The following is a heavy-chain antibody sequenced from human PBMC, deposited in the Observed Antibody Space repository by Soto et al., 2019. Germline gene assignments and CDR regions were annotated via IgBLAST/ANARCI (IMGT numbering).Heavy chain of an antibody. CDR3: ATVRGLAMVRGSPYYYYGMDV. Sequence: QVQLQESGPGLVKPSGTLSLTCAVSGGSISSSNWWRWVRQPPGKGLEWIGEIYHSGSTNYNPSLMSRVTISVDKSKNQFSLKLSSVTAAYTAVYYCATVRGLAMVRGSPYYYYGMDVWGQGTTVTVSS. V-gene: IGHV4-4*02. CDR2: IYHSGST. CDR1: GGSISSSNW. J-gene: IGHJ6*02. D-gene: IGHD3-10*01.